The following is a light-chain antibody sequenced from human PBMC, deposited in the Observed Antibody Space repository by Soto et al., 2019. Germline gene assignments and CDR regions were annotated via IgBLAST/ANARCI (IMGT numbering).Light chain of an antibody. CDR3: QLYISYPRT. Sequence: DIQMTQSPSSLAASVGDRVTITCRASRGISNYLAWFQQKPVKAPTSLIYAAANLQSGVPSKLSVSGSGTDFTLTISSLQPEDFGTYYCQLYISYPRTFGQGPNVE. CDR1: RGISNY. V-gene: IGKV1-16*02. J-gene: IGKJ1*01. CDR2: AAA.